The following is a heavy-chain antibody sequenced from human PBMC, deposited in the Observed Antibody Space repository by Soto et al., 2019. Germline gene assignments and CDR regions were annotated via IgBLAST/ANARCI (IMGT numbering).Heavy chain of an antibody. CDR3: ARARGLYSSSWYGPWFAP. CDR2: INPILCIA. V-gene: IGHV1-69*02. CDR1: GGTFSSYT. J-gene: IGHJ5*02. Sequence: QVQLVQSGAEVKKPASSVKVSCKASGGTFSSYTISWVRQDPGQWLEWRGRINPILCIANYAQKFQGRVTITADKSTSTAYMDLSSLRSEDTAVYYCARARGLYSSSWYGPWFAPWGKGTLVTVSS. D-gene: IGHD6-13*01.